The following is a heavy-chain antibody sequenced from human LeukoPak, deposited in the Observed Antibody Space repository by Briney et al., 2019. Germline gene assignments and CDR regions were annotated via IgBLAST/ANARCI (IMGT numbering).Heavy chain of an antibody. V-gene: IGHV3-30-3*01. CDR2: ISYDGSNK. J-gene: IGHJ4*02. CDR3: ARAATGFWSGLDY. D-gene: IGHD3-3*01. CDR1: GFTLSSYA. Sequence: GGSLRLSCAASGFTLSSYAMHWVRQAPGKGLEWVAVISYDGSNKYYADSVKGRFTISRDNAKNSLYLQMNSLRAEDTAVYYCARAATGFWSGLDYWGQGTLVTVSS.